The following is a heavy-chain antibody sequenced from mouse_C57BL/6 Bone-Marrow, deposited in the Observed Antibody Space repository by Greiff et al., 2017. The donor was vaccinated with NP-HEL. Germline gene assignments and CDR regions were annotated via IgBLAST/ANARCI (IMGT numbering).Heavy chain of an antibody. CDR1: GFTFSDYG. V-gene: IGHV5-15*01. Sequence: EVKLVESGGGLVQPGGSLKLSCAASGFTFSDYGMAWVRQAPRKGPEWVAFISNLAYRIYYADTVTGRFTISRENAKNTLYLEMSSLRSEDTAMYYCARSDDGYYNYAMDYWGQGTSVTVSS. CDR3: ARSDDGYYNYAMDY. CDR2: ISNLAYRI. D-gene: IGHD2-3*01. J-gene: IGHJ4*01.